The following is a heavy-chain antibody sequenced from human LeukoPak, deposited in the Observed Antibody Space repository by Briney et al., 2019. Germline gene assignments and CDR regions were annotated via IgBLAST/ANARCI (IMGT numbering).Heavy chain of an antibody. CDR3: AGGDRNGWYFNY. CDR1: GFTFSSYS. CDR2: INWDGGST. J-gene: IGHJ4*02. V-gene: IGHV3-20*04. Sequence: SGGSLRLSCAASGFTFSSYSMNWVRQVPGKGLEWVSGINWDGGSTGYADSVKGRFTISRDNVKNSLHLQMNSLRADDTALYFCAGGDRNGWYFNYWGQGTLVAVSS. D-gene: IGHD6-25*01.